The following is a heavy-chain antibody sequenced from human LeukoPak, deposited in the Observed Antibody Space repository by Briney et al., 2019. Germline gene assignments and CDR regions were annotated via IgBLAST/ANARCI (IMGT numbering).Heavy chain of an antibody. CDR1: GYTFTGYY. D-gene: IGHD2-21*02. CDR2: INPNSGGT. Sequence: GASVKVSCKASGYTFTGYYMHWVRQAPGQGLEWMGWINPNSGGTNYAQKFQGRVTMTRDMSTSTVYMELSSLRSEDTAVYYCARDIGGVVTAISDYWGQGTLVTVSS. J-gene: IGHJ4*02. V-gene: IGHV1-2*02. CDR3: ARDIGGVVTAISDY.